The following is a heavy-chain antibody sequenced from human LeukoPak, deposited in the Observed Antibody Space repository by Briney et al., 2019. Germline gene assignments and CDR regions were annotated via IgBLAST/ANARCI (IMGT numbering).Heavy chain of an antibody. CDR2: IYTSGST. CDR3: ARDHGPRVDY. D-gene: IGHD4-17*01. V-gene: IGHV4-4*07. Sequence: SQSLSLTCTVYGGSISSYYWSWIRQPAGKGLEWIGRIYTSGSTNYNPSLKSRVTISVDTSKNQFSLKLSSVTAADTAVYYCARDHGPRVDYWGQGTLVTVSS. J-gene: IGHJ4*02. CDR1: GGSISSYY.